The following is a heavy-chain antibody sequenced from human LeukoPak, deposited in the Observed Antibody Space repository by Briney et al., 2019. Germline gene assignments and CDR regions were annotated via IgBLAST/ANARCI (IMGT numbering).Heavy chain of an antibody. CDR1: GFTFSSYG. V-gene: IGHV3-30*03. Sequence: GGSLRLSCAASGFTFSSYGMHWVRQAPGKGLEWVAVISYDGSNKYYADSVKGRFTISRDNAKNSLYLQMSSLRVEDTAVYYCARAWGSDYDLNYWGQGTLVTVSS. J-gene: IGHJ4*02. CDR3: ARAWGSDYDLNY. D-gene: IGHD5-12*01. CDR2: ISYDGSNK.